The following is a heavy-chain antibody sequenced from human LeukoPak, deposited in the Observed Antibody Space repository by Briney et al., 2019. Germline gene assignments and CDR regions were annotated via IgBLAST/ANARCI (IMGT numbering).Heavy chain of an antibody. CDR1: GFTFSSYA. D-gene: IGHD1-26*01. CDR3: AKGRIVGANYFDY. V-gene: IGHV3-23*01. CDR2: ISDSGGST. J-gene: IGHJ4*02. Sequence: GGSLGLSCAASGFTFSSYAMSWVCQAPGKGLEWVSAISDSGGSTYYADSVKGRFTISRDNSKNTLYLQMNSLRAEDTAVYYCAKGRIVGANYFDYWGQGTLVTVSS.